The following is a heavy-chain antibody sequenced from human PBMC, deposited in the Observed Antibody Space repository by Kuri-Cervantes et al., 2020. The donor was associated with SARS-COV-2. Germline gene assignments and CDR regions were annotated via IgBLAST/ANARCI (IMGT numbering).Heavy chain of an antibody. D-gene: IGHD5-24*01. CDR3: ARVPTRAGYNFFDY. Sequence: GGSLRLSCAASGFTFSSYGMHWVRQAPGKGLEWVAVIWYDGSNKYYADSVKGRFTISRDDSKNTLYLQMNSLRTEDTAVYYCARVPTRAGYNFFDYWGQGTLVTVSS. CDR1: GFTFSSYG. J-gene: IGHJ4*02. CDR2: IWYDGSNK. V-gene: IGHV3-33*01.